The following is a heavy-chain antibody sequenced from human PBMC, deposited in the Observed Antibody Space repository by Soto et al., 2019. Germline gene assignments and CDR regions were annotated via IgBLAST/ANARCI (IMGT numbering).Heavy chain of an antibody. CDR3: ARGSPYYYDSSGYDRSNWFDP. CDR2: IIPIFGTA. D-gene: IGHD3-22*01. J-gene: IGHJ5*02. V-gene: IGHV1-69*01. Sequence: QVPLVQSGAEVKKPGSSVKVSCKASGGTFSSYAISWVRQAPGQGLEWMGGIIPIFGTANYAQKFQGRVTITADESTSTAYMELSSLRSEDTAVYYCARGSPYYYDSSGYDRSNWFDPWGQGTLVTVSS. CDR1: GGTFSSYA.